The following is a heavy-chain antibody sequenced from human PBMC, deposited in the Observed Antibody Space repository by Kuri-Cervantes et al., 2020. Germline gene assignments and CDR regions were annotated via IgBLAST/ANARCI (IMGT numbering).Heavy chain of an antibody. CDR2: IRVSGSLT. V-gene: IGHV3-23*01. J-gene: IGHJ4*02. D-gene: IGHD3-10*01. Sequence: GESLKISCAASGFTFNSYTMSWVRQAPGKGLEWVSTIRVSGSLTYYADSVKGRFTISRDNAKNSLYLQMNSLRAEDTAVYYCARDMGYWGRGTLVTVSS. CDR3: ARDMGY. CDR1: GFTFNSYT.